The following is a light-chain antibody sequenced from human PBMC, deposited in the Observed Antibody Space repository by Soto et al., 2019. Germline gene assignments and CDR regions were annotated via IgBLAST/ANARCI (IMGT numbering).Light chain of an antibody. Sequence: ETVLTQSPGTLSLSPGERATLSCRASQSVSSNCLAWYQQKPGQAPRLLIYGASSRATGIPDRFSSSGSGTDFTLTISRLEPEDFAVFYCQQYSSSPLTFGGGTKVEIK. J-gene: IGKJ4*01. V-gene: IGKV3-20*01. CDR3: QQYSSSPLT. CDR2: GAS. CDR1: QSVSSNC.